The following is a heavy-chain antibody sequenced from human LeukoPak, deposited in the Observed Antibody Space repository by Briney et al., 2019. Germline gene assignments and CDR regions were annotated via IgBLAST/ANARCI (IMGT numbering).Heavy chain of an antibody. CDR2: INPNSGGT. Sequence: ASVKVSCKASGYTFTGYYMHWVRQAPGQGLEWMGWINPNSGGTNYAQKFQGRVTMTRDTSISTAYMELSRLRSDDTAVYYCARGPASYRGYSSGWYHYWGQGTLVTVSS. CDR3: ARGPASYRGYSSGWYHY. J-gene: IGHJ4*02. D-gene: IGHD6-19*01. V-gene: IGHV1-2*02. CDR1: GYTFTGYY.